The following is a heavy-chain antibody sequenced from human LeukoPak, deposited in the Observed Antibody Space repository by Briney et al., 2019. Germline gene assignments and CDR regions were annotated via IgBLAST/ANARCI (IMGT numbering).Heavy chain of an antibody. CDR1: GFTFSSYS. CDR2: ISSSSSYI. Sequence: PGGSLRLSCAASGFTFSSYSMNWVRQAPGKGLEWVSSISSSSSYIYYADSVKGRFTISRDNARNSLYLQMNSLRAEDTAVYYCARVEYSNRYGDHWGQGTLVTVSS. V-gene: IGHV3-21*01. D-gene: IGHD6-6*01. J-gene: IGHJ4*02. CDR3: ARVEYSNRYGDH.